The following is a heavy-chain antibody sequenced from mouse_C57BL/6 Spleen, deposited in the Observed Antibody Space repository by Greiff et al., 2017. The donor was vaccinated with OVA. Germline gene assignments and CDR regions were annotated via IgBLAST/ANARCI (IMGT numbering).Heavy chain of an antibody. CDR2: INPNNGGT. Sequence: EVQLQQSGPELVKPGASVKISCKASGYTFTDYYMNWVKQSHGKSLEWIGDINPNNGGTSYNQKFKGKATLTVDKSSSTAYMELRSLTSEDSAVYYCARENYGSSLGFAYWGQGTLVTVSA. CDR3: ARENYGSSLGFAY. D-gene: IGHD1-1*01. J-gene: IGHJ3*01. V-gene: IGHV1-26*01. CDR1: GYTFTDYY.